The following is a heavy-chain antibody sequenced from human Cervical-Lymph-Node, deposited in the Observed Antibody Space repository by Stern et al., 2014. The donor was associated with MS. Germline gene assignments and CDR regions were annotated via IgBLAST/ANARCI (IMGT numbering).Heavy chain of an antibody. D-gene: IGHD3-10*01. J-gene: IGHJ3*02. CDR2: SHGRVAP. CDR1: GGSIRGYC. Sequence: QLQLQESGPGLVRPSETLSLTCTFSGGSIRGYCWGLIGMDGGTGLDWIGLSHGRVAPNSTPSLRTRASMSIDAPKNQFSLKLSSLTAADTAVYYCARVIQPTRRGEDIWGQGTMVTVSS. V-gene: IGHV4-4*07. CDR3: ARVIQPTRRGEDI.